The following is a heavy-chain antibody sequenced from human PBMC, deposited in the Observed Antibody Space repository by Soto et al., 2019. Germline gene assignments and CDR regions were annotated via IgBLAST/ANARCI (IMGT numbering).Heavy chain of an antibody. J-gene: IGHJ6*02. CDR3: ARDFGVVTLYGMDV. D-gene: IGHD3-3*01. V-gene: IGHV1-2*04. CDR2: INPNSGGT. Sequence: ASVKVSCKASGYTFTGYYMHWVRQAPGQGLEWMGWINPNSGGTNYAQKFQGWVTMTRDTSISTAYMELSRLRSDDTAVYYCARDFGVVTLYGMDVWGQGPTVTVSS. CDR1: GYTFTGYY.